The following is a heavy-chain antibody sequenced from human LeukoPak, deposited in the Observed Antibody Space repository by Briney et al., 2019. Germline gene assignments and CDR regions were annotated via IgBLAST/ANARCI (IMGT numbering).Heavy chain of an antibody. Sequence: GGSLRLSCAASGFTFSSYGMHWVRQAPGKGLEWVAVISYDGSNKYYADSVKGRFTISRDNSKNTLYPQMNSLRAEDTAVYYCAKLAVAGTRGSFDYWGQGTLVTVSS. V-gene: IGHV3-30*18. D-gene: IGHD6-19*01. J-gene: IGHJ4*02. CDR2: ISYDGSNK. CDR1: GFTFSSYG. CDR3: AKLAVAGTRGSFDY.